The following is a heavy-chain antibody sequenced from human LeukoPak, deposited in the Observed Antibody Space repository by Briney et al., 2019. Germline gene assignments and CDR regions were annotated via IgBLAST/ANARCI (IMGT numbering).Heavy chain of an antibody. D-gene: IGHD3-3*01. Sequence: ASVKVSCKASGYPFTDYYMHWVRQAPGQGLEWMGWINPNSGGTNYAQIFQGRVTMTRDTSFSTAYMELSRLKSDDTAVYYCARKNNFWSGYVFDYWGQGSLVTVSS. CDR1: GYPFTDYY. J-gene: IGHJ4*02. CDR2: INPNSGGT. V-gene: IGHV1-2*02. CDR3: ARKNNFWSGYVFDY.